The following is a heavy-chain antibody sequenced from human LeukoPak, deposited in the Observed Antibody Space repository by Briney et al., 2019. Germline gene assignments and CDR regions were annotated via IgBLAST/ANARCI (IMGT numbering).Heavy chain of an antibody. CDR3: ARRNDFGI. CDR1: GGSISGDH. Sequence: TSETLSLTCTVSGGSISGDHWNWIRQPPGKGLEWIGYIYYSGSTYYNPSLKSRVTISIDTSKNQFSLKLTSVTAADTAVYYCARRNDFGIWGQGTMVTVSS. V-gene: IGHV4-59*08. J-gene: IGHJ3*02. CDR2: IYYSGST.